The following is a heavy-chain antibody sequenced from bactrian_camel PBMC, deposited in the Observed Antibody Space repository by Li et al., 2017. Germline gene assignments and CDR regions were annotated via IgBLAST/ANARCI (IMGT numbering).Heavy chain of an antibody. D-gene: IGHD5*01. CDR1: TGSSNC. V-gene: IGHV3S53*01. J-gene: IGHJ4*01. CDR2: ISIDGVP. CDR3: AADQNEGMGWVRGDNEFNY. Sequence: HVQLVESGGGSVQAGGSLRLSCIASTGSSNCVAWFRQAPGKEREAVATISIDGVPTYADSVKGRFTISQDNAKVTLYLQMDSLKPEDTAGYYCAADQNEGMGWVRGDNEFNYWGQGTQVTVS.